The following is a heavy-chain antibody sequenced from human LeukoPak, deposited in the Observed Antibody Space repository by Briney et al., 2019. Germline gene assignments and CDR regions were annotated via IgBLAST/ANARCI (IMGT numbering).Heavy chain of an antibody. CDR2: ISGSGANT. CDR1: GFTFSNCP. D-gene: IGHD4-23*01. Sequence: GGSLRLSCVASGFTFSNCPMSWVRQAPGQGLERVTAISGSGANTYYSDSVKGRFTVSRDNSRNTLYVQMNNLRADDTAVYYCAKERVVGETGTVGFDFWGQGALVTVSS. CDR3: AKERVVGETGTVGFDF. J-gene: IGHJ4*02. V-gene: IGHV3-23*01.